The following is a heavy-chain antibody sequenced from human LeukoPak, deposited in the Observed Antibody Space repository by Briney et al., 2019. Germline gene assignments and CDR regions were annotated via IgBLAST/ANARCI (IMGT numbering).Heavy chain of an antibody. CDR2: IYYSGST. CDR3: ARAFYYDSSGYYPNFDY. J-gene: IGHJ4*02. CDR1: GGSISSSSYY. D-gene: IGHD3-22*01. V-gene: IGHV4-39*07. Sequence: SETLSLTCTVSGGSISSSSYYWGWIRQPPGKGLECIGSIYYSGSTYYNPSLKSRVTISVDTSKNQFSLKLSSVTAADTAVYYCARAFYYDSSGYYPNFDYWGQGTLVTVSS.